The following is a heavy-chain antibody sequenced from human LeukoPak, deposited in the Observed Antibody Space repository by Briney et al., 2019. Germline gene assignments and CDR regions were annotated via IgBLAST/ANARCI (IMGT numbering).Heavy chain of an antibody. CDR2: ISAYNGNT. D-gene: IGHD3-22*01. J-gene: IGHJ4*02. CDR1: GYTFTSYG. CDR3: ARDPRSYYVSTIAFDY. V-gene: IGHV1-18*01. Sequence: GASVKVSCKASGYTFTSYGISWVRQAPGQGLEWMGWISAYNGNTNYAQKLQGRVTTTTDTSTSTAYMELRSLRSDDTAVYYCARDPRSYYVSTIAFDYWGQGTLVTVSS.